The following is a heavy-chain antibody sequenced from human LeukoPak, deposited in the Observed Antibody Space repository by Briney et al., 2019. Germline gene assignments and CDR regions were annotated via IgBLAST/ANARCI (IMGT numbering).Heavy chain of an antibody. Sequence: SETLSLTCTVSGGSIRSYYWGWVRQPPGKALEWIGNIFYSGSTYYSPSLKSRVTISLDTSRNQFSLKLNSVTAADTAVYYCAKSNGYGLIDIWGQGTMVTVSS. CDR1: GGSIRSYY. CDR3: AKSNGYGLIDI. J-gene: IGHJ3*02. D-gene: IGHD3-22*01. CDR2: IFYSGST. V-gene: IGHV4-59*12.